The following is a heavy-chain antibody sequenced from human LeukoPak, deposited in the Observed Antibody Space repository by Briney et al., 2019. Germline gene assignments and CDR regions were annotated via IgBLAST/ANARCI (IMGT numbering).Heavy chain of an antibody. V-gene: IGHV4-4*02. J-gene: IGHJ4*02. Sequence: KPSETLSLTCAVSGGSISSNKWWSWLRQAPGKGLEWLGEVVHSGSTNYNPSLKSRVTISVDKSKNQFSLRLNSVTAADTAVYYCARRDYYDNSDDNYHSFEYRGQGTLVTVSS. CDR2: VVHSGST. CDR3: ARRDYYDNSDDNYHSFEY. D-gene: IGHD3-22*01. CDR1: GGSISSNKW.